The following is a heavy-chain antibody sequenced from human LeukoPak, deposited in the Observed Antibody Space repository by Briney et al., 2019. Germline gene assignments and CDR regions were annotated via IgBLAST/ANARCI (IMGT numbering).Heavy chain of an antibody. CDR3: AKAGVRDSSGWYYFDY. CDR1: GFTFDDYA. V-gene: IGHV3-9*03. J-gene: IGHJ4*02. Sequence: GGSLRLSCAASGFTFDDYAMHWVRQAPGKGLEWVSGISWNSGSIGYADSVKGRFTISRDNAKNSLYLQMNSLRAEVMALYYCAKAGVRDSSGWYYFDYWGQGTLVTVSS. CDR2: ISWNSGSI. D-gene: IGHD6-19*01.